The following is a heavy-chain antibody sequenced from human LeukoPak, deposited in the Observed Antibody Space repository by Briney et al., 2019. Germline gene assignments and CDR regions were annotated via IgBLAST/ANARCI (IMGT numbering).Heavy chain of an antibody. CDR1: GGSISSYY. CDR2: IYYSGST. J-gene: IGHJ4*02. D-gene: IGHD3-22*01. CDR3: ARDTYYYDSSQLYYFDY. V-gene: IGHV4-59*12. Sequence: MTSEALSLTCTVSGGSISSYYWSWMRQPPGKGLEWGGYIYYSGSTNYNPSLKSRFTMSVDTSKNQFSLKLSSVTAADTALYYCARDTYYYDSSQLYYFDYWGQGTLVTVSS.